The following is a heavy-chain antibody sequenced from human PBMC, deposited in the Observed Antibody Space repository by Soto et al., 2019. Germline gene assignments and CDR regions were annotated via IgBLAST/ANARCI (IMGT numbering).Heavy chain of an antibody. CDR1: GFTFSAYA. J-gene: IGHJ4*02. D-gene: IGHD2-21*02. Sequence: GGSLRLSCAASGFTFSAYAFHWVRQAPGKGLEWLSVISYDGRETHYADSVEGRFIISRDSSKKTAYLQMNSLRGDDTAVYFCATDPVAVTGSFIDSWGQGTLVTVSS. CDR2: ISYDGRET. CDR3: ATDPVAVTGSFIDS. V-gene: IGHV3-30-3*01.